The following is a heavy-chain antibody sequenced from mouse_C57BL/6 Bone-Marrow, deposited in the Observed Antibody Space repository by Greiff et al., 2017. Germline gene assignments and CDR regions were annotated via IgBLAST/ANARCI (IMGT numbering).Heavy chain of an antibody. V-gene: IGHV7-3*01. CDR3: ARDAGGGFAY. Sequence: EVHLVESGGGLVQPGGSLSLSCAASGFTFTDYYMSWVRQPPGKALEWLGFIRNKANGYTTEYSASVKGRFTISRDNSQSILYRQMNALRAEDSATYYCARDAGGGFAYWGQGTLVTVSA. CDR1: GFTFTDYY. J-gene: IGHJ3*01. CDR2: IRNKANGYTT.